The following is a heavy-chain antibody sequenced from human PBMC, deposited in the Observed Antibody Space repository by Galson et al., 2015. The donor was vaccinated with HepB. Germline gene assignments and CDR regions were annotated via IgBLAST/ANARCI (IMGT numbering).Heavy chain of an antibody. Sequence: SLRLSCAASGFTFSSYGMHWVRQAPGKGLEWVAVISYDGSNKYYADSVKGRFTISRDNSKNTLYLQMNSLRAEDTAVYYCAKPLNHGYFDYWGQGTLVTVSS. D-gene: IGHD1-14*01. J-gene: IGHJ4*02. CDR3: AKPLNHGYFDY. CDR1: GFTFSSYG. CDR2: ISYDGSNK. V-gene: IGHV3-30*18.